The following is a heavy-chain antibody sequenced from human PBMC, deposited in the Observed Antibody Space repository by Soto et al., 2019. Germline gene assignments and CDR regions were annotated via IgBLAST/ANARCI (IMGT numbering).Heavy chain of an antibody. CDR3: AKDRHRSGSPHPFDY. V-gene: IGHV3-23*01. CDR1: GFTFSSYA. CDR2: ISDSGGST. D-gene: IGHD3-22*01. Sequence: GGSLRLSCAASGFTFSSYAMSWVRQAPGKGLEWVSVISDSGGSTYYADSVKGRFTISRDNSKNTLFVQMNSLRAEDTAVYYCAKDRHRSGSPHPFDYWGQGTLVTVSS. J-gene: IGHJ4*02.